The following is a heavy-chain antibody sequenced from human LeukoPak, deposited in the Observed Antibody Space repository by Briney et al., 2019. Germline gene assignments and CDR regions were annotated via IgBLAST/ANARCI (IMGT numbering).Heavy chain of an antibody. J-gene: IGHJ4*02. CDR3: AREGTGLVIITASFDY. Sequence: SSETLSLTCTVPGGSISNYYWAWIRQPAGKRLEWIGRIYSSGITNYNPSLKSRVTMSVDTSKNQFSLTLTSVSAADTAVYFCAREGTGLVIITASFDYWGQGILVTVSS. D-gene: IGHD3-9*01. CDR1: GGSISNYY. CDR2: IYSSGIT. V-gene: IGHV4-4*07.